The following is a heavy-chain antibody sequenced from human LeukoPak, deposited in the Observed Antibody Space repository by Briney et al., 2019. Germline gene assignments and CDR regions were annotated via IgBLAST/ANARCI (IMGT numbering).Heavy chain of an antibody. Sequence: PGGSLRLSCAASRFTFSTYAMSWVRQAPGKGLEWVSTISDSGGSTYCADSVKGRFTISRDNSKNTLYVQMSSLRAEDTAVYYCAKSHSVAQRGYFDYWGQGTLVTVSS. V-gene: IGHV3-23*01. CDR2: ISDSGGST. CDR3: AKSHSVAQRGYFDY. J-gene: IGHJ4*02. CDR1: RFTFSTYA. D-gene: IGHD2-15*01.